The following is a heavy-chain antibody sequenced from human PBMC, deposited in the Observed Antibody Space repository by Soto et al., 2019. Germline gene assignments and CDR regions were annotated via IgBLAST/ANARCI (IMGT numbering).Heavy chain of an antibody. V-gene: IGHV3-15*07. D-gene: IGHD1-26*01. CDR3: TTAPWELPHYYYYGMDV. CDR2: IKSKTDGGTT. CDR1: GFTFSNAW. Sequence: GGSLRLSCAASGFTFSNAWVNWVRQAPGKGLEWVGRIKSKTDGGTTDYAAPVKGRFTISRDDSKNTLYLQMNSLKTEDTAVYYCTTAPWELPHYYYYGMDVWGQGTTVTVSS. J-gene: IGHJ6*02.